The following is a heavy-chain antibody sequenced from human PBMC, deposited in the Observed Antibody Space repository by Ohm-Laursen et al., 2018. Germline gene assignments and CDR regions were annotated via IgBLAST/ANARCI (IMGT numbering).Heavy chain of an antibody. CDR1: GFTFSSYA. D-gene: IGHD3-10*01. CDR2: ISSSSSYI. CDR3: AGGGFGGYDQ. V-gene: IGHV3-21*04. J-gene: IGHJ4*02. Sequence: SLRLSCAASGFTFSSYAMSWVRQAPGKGLEWVSSISSSSSYIYYADSVKGRFTISRDNTKNSLYLQMNSLRAEDTAVYYCAGGGFGGYDQWGQGTLVTVSS.